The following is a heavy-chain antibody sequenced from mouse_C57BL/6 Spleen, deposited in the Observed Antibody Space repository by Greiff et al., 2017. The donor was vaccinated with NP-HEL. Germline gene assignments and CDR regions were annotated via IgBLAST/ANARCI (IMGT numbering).Heavy chain of an antibody. V-gene: IGHV7-3*01. CDR2: IRNKANGYTT. J-gene: IGHJ4*01. CDR1: GFTFTDYY. Sequence: VQLKESGGGLVQPGGSLSLSCAASGFTFTDYYMSWVRQPPGKALEWLGFIRNKANGYTTEYSASVKGRFTISRDNSQSIRYLQMNALRAEDSATYYCARYRTRAMDYWGQGTSVTVSS. CDR3: ARYRTRAMDY.